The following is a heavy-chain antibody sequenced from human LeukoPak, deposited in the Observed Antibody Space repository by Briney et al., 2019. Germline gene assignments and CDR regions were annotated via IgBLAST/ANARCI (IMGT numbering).Heavy chain of an antibody. D-gene: IGHD3-10*01. CDR2: IYSSGST. V-gene: IGHV4-4*07. CDR3: ATGSFYGSGSYPIDY. J-gene: IGHJ4*02. Sequence: PSETLSLTCTVSGGSISHYYWSWIRQPAGKGLEWIGRIYSSGSTNYNSSLKSRVTMSIDTSKNQFSLKLSSVTAADTAVYYCATGSFYGSGSYPIDYWGQGTLVTVSP. CDR1: GGSISHYY.